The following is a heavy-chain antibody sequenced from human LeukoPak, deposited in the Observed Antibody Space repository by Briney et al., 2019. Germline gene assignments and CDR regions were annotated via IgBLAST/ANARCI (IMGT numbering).Heavy chain of an antibody. D-gene: IGHD2/OR15-2a*01. J-gene: IGHJ5*02. CDR1: GFTFSTYS. V-gene: IGHV3-23*01. CDR3: AILSWDGRGTFS. CDR2: IRGGAENT. Sequence: PGGSLRLSCAASGFTFSTYSMSWVRQAPGKGLEWVSAIRGGAENTYYADSVWGRFTISRDNYKDTLTLQMNSLRAEDTAIYYCAILSWDGRGTFSWGQGTLVTVSS.